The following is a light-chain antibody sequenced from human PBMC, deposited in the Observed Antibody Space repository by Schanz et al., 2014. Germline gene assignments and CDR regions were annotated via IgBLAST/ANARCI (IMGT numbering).Light chain of an antibody. V-gene: IGKV1-27*01. CDR1: HDISDS. Sequence: DIQMTQSPSSLSASVGDRVTITCRASHDISDSLAWYQQKQGKVPELLIYRASTLQSGVPSRFSGSGSGTDFTLTISSLEPEDFAVYYCQQRSNWPPWTFGQGTKVEIK. J-gene: IGKJ1*01. CDR2: RAS. CDR3: QQRSNWPPWT.